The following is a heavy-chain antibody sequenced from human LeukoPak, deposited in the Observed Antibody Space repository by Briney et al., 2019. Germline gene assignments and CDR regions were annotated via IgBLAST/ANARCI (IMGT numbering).Heavy chain of an antibody. CDR2: ISYDGSNK. D-gene: IGHD6-13*01. Sequence: GRSLRLSCAASGFTFSSYGMHWVRQAPGKGLEWVAVISYDGSNKYYADSVKGRFTISRDNSKNTLYLQMNSLRAEDTAVYYCAKDLQAGYSSSWYVGPFDYWGQGTLVTVSS. J-gene: IGHJ4*02. V-gene: IGHV3-30*18. CDR3: AKDLQAGYSSSWYVGPFDY. CDR1: GFTFSSYG.